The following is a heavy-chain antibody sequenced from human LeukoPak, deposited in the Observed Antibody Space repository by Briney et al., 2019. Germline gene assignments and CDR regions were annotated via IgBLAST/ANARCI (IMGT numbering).Heavy chain of an antibody. Sequence: QAGGSLRLSCAASGFTFSSYAMRWVRQAPGKGLVWVSRINSDGSSTSYADSVKGRFTISRDNTKNTLYLQMNSLRAEDTAVYYCARSAVRATVVTHSWYFDLWGRGTLVTVSS. CDR2: INSDGSST. D-gene: IGHD4-23*01. V-gene: IGHV3-74*01. J-gene: IGHJ2*01. CDR3: ARSAVRATVVTHSWYFDL. CDR1: GFTFSSYA.